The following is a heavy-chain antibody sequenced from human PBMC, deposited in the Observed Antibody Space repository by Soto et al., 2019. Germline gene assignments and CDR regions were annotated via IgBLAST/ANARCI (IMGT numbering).Heavy chain of an antibody. J-gene: IGHJ4*02. D-gene: IGHD3-10*01. Sequence: ASVKVSCKASGGTFSSYAISWVRQAPGQGLEWMGGIIPIFGTANYAQKFQGRVTITADESTSTAYMELSSLRSEDTAVYYCARSFPSGELLFDYWGQGTLVTVSS. V-gene: IGHV1-69*13. CDR1: GGTFSSYA. CDR2: IIPIFGTA. CDR3: ARSFPSGELLFDY.